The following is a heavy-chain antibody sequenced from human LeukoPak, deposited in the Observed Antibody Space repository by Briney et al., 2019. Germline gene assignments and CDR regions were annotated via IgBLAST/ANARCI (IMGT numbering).Heavy chain of an antibody. Sequence: GGSLRLSCAASGFTFSSYAMSWVRQAPGKGLEWVSAISGSGGSTYYADSVKGRFTISRDNSKNTLYLQMNSLRAEDTAVYYYASSQYCSSTSCLLYNWFDPWGQGTLVTVSS. CDR3: ASSQYCSSTSCLLYNWFDP. CDR2: ISGSGGST. D-gene: IGHD2-2*01. J-gene: IGHJ5*02. V-gene: IGHV3-23*01. CDR1: GFTFSSYA.